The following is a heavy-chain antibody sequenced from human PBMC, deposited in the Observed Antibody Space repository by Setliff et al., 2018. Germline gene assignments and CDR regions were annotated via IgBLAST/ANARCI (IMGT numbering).Heavy chain of an antibody. CDR2: IHYRGTT. V-gene: IGHV4-39*01. J-gene: IGHJ5*02. CDR1: GDSISSGTYY. CDR3: GRGFSRIEGWGSWFDP. D-gene: IGHD2-15*01. Sequence: SETLSLTCTVSGDSISSGTYYWSWIRQPPGKGLEWIGRIHYRGTTYSNASLASRLTISVDTAKNQFSLKLTSGTAADTAVYYCGRGFSRIEGWGSWFDPWGQGILVTVSS.